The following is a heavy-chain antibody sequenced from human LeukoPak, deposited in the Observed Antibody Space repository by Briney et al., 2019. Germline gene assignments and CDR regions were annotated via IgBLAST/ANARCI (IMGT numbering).Heavy chain of an antibody. V-gene: IGHV4-39*07. CDR1: GRSISNTIYY. CDR3: AREGRGQQLTPIDY. Sequence: SETLSLTCTVSGRSISNTIYYWGWIRQPPGKGLQWIGSIFYSGSTYYNPSLRSRVTISVDTSKNQFSLKVNSVTTADTAVYYCAREGRGQQLTPIDYWGPGALVTVSS. CDR2: IFYSGST. D-gene: IGHD6-13*01. J-gene: IGHJ4*02.